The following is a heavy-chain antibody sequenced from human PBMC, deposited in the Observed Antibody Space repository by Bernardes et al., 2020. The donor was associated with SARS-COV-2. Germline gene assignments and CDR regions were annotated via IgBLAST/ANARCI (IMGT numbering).Heavy chain of an antibody. D-gene: IGHD1-26*01. Sequence: GGSLRLSCAASGFTFSSSWMHWVRQAPGKGLVWVARINPDGTTAAYPDSVKGRFTISRDNAKNALYLQMNSLGVDDTAVYYCARAQGGSYLDAVDIWGQGTMVTVSS. CDR2: INPDGTTA. CDR1: GFTFSSSW. V-gene: IGHV3-74*01. CDR3: ARAQGGSYLDAVDI. J-gene: IGHJ3*02.